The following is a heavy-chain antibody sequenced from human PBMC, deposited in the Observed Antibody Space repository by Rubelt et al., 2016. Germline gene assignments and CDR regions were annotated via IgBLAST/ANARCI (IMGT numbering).Heavy chain of an antibody. J-gene: IGHJ4*02. CDR2: SSYSSDYI. D-gene: IGHD3-3*01. CDR3: ARDGGRSGRVPLDD. Sequence: GGGLVKPGGSLRLSCGASGFTFSTYIMNWVRQAPGKGLEWVSSSSYSSDYIYYADSVKGRFTISRDNAKNSLFLQMNSLRAEDTAGYYCARDGGRSGRVPLDDWGQGTLVTVSS. V-gene: IGHV3-21*01. CDR1: GFTFSTYI.